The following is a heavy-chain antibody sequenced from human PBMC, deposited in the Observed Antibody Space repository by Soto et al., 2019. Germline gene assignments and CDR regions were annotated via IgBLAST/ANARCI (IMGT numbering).Heavy chain of an antibody. J-gene: IGHJ4*02. CDR2: INPSGGST. CDR1: GYTFTSYY. CDR3: TRDWELNFDY. D-gene: IGHD1-26*01. Sequence: ASVKVSCKASGYTFTSYYMHWVRQAPGQGLEWMGIINPSGGSTSYAQNFQGRVTMTRDTSTSTVYMELSSLRSEDTAVYYCTRDWELNFDYWGQGTLVTVSS. V-gene: IGHV1-46*01.